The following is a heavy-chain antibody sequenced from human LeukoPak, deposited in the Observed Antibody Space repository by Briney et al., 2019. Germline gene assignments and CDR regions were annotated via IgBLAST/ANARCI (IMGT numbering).Heavy chain of an antibody. J-gene: IGHJ4*02. Sequence: ASVKVSCKASGYTFTGYYMHWVRQAPGQGPEWMGWISPNNGDTRYSQKFQGRVTMTTDTSISTAYMELSGLTSDDTAVYYCAAPGYKYGYVLDHWGQGTLLTVSS. V-gene: IGHV1-2*02. CDR1: GYTFTGYY. CDR3: AAPGYKYGYVLDH. CDR2: ISPNNGDT. D-gene: IGHD5-18*01.